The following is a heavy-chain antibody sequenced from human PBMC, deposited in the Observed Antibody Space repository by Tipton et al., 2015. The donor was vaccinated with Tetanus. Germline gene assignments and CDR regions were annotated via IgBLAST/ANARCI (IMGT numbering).Heavy chain of an antibody. V-gene: IGHV4-30-2*01. CDR3: ARVLPVNRAG. Sequence: TLSLTCNVTGALLTTGGYSWGWIRQPLGQGLEWIGYIYQTGSTYFNPSLSSRLTMSFKMSKNQFSLKLTSVTAADTAVYYCARVLPVNRAGWGQGTLVTVSS. CDR2: IYQTGST. CDR1: GALLTTGGYS. J-gene: IGHJ4*02. D-gene: IGHD4-17*01.